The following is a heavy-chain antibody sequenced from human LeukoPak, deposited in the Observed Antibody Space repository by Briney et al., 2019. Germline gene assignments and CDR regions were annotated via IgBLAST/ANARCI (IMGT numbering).Heavy chain of an antibody. Sequence: GGSLRLSCAASGFTFSSYSMNWVRQAPGKGLEWVSYISSSGRSIYYADSVKGRFTISRDNSKNTLYLQMNSLRAEDTAVYYCARDTDSWYFDYWGQGTLVTVSS. V-gene: IGHV3-48*01. CDR3: ARDTDSWYFDY. D-gene: IGHD6-13*01. CDR1: GFTFSSYS. CDR2: ISSSGRSI. J-gene: IGHJ4*02.